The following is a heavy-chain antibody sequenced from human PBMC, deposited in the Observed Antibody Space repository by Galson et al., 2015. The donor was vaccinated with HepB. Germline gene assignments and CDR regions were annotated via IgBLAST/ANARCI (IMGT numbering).Heavy chain of an antibody. CDR2: ISSSSSTI. CDR1: GFTFSSYS. D-gene: IGHD4-23*01. Sequence: SLRLSCAASGFTFSSYSMNWVRQAPGKGLEWVSYISSSSSTIYYADSVKGRFTISRDNAKNSLYLQMNSLRAEDTAVYYCARDQGYGGNEPFDYWGQGTLVTVSS. J-gene: IGHJ4*02. V-gene: IGHV3-48*01. CDR3: ARDQGYGGNEPFDY.